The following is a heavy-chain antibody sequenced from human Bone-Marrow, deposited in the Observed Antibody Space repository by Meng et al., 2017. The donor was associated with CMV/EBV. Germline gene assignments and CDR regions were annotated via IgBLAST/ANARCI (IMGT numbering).Heavy chain of an antibody. CDR3: TTSDFYGGGGHTPYDY. V-gene: IGHV3-15*07. J-gene: IGHJ4*02. D-gene: IGHD2-21*01. CDR2: IKSKSDGGTT. CDR1: FTCTDAW. Sequence: FTCTDAWRKWVRQAPGKGLEWVGRIKSKSDGGTTDYAAPVKGRFTISRDDSKNTLYLQMNSLKTEDTAVYYCTTSDFYGGGGHTPYDYWGQGALVTVSS.